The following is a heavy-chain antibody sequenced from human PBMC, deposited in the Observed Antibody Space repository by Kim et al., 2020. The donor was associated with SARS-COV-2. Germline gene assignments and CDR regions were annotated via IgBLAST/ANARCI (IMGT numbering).Heavy chain of an antibody. V-gene: IGHV1-18*04. D-gene: IGHD4-17*01. Sequence: ASVKVSCKASGYTFTSYGINWVRQAPGQGLEWMGWISTYSVKIHFVEKFQGRLTMTTDTSTTTAYMELRSLTSDDTAVYYCARKEYGDYVWPSDFWRQGTLVTVSS. CDR1: GYTFTSYG. CDR3: ARKEYGDYVWPSDF. CDR2: ISTYSVKI. J-gene: IGHJ4*02.